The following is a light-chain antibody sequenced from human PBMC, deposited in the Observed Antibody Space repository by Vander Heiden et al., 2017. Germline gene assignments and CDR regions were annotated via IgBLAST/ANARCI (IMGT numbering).Light chain of an antibody. Sequence: DNQMTQSPSSLSASVGDRVTITCRASQSISNYLNWYQHKPGKAPNLLIYGASSLQSGVPSTFSGSGSGTDFTLTITSLQPEDFATYYCQQSYNSPYTFGQGTKLEIK. CDR1: QSISNY. CDR2: GAS. CDR3: QQSYNSPYT. J-gene: IGKJ2*01. V-gene: IGKV1-39*01.